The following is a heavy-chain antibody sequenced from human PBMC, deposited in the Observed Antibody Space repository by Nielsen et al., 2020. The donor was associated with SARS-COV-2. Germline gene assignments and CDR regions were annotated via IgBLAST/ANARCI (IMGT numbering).Heavy chain of an antibody. CDR1: GYTFTAYA. D-gene: IGHD4-17*01. CDR3: ARPTVTTRGNWFDP. J-gene: IGHJ5*02. Sequence: ASVKVSCKASGYTFTAYAIHWVRQDPGQRLEWMGWINSDSGNTKYSQKFRGRVTITRDTSASTAYMELSSLRSEDTAVYYCARPTVTTRGNWFDPWGQGTLVTVSS. V-gene: IGHV1-3*04. CDR2: INSDSGNT.